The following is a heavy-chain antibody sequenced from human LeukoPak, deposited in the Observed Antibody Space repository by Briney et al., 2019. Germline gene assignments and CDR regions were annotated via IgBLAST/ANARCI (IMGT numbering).Heavy chain of an antibody. D-gene: IGHD2-2*02. CDR1: GFTFSSYS. CDR2: ISSSSSYI. Sequence: GGSLRLSRAASGFTFSSYSMNWVRQAPGKGLEWVSSISSSSSYIYYADSVKGRFTISRDNAKNSLYLQMNSLRAEDTAVYYCATDPRIPPEDWGQGTLVTVSS. CDR3: ATDPRIPPED. V-gene: IGHV3-21*01. J-gene: IGHJ4*02.